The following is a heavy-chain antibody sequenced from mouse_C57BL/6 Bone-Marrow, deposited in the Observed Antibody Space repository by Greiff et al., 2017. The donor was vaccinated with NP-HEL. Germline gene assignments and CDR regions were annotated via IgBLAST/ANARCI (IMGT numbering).Heavy chain of an antibody. V-gene: IGHV1-64*01. CDR2: IHPNSGST. J-gene: IGHJ1*03. CDR3: AGGSSLWYFDV. Sequence: VQLQQPGAELVKPGASVKLSCKASGYTFTSYWMHWVKQRPGQGLEWIGMIHPNSGSTNYNEKFESKATLTVDKSSSTAYMQLSSLTSEDSAVYYCAGGSSLWYFDVWGTGTTVTVSS. CDR1: GYTFTSYW. D-gene: IGHD1-1*01.